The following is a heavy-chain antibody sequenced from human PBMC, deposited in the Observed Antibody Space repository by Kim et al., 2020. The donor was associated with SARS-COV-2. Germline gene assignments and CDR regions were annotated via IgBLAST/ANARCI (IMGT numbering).Heavy chain of an antibody. Sequence: GGSLRLSCAASGFTFSSSAMTWVRQAPGKGLEWVSAISGSGGYTFYADSVKGRFTISRDNSNNTLYLQMNSLRAEDKAVYYCAKRVGVAGAGFDYWGQGTLVTVSS. D-gene: IGHD6-19*01. J-gene: IGHJ4*02. CDR3: AKRVGVAGAGFDY. V-gene: IGHV3-23*01. CDR2: ISGSGGYT. CDR1: GFTFSSSA.